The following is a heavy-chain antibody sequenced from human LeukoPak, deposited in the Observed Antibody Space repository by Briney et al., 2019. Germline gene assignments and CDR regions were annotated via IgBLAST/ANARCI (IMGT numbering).Heavy chain of an antibody. V-gene: IGHV4-30-2*01. J-gene: IGHJ5*02. CDR3: ARHCSSTSCSKTQFDP. Sequence: SETLSLTCTVSGGSISSGGYYWSWIRQPPGKGLEWIGYIYHSGGTYYNPSLKSRVTISVDRSKNQFSLELSSVTAADTAVYYCARHCSSTSCSKTQFDPWGQGTLVTVSS. CDR2: IYHSGGT. D-gene: IGHD2-2*01. CDR1: GGSISSGGYY.